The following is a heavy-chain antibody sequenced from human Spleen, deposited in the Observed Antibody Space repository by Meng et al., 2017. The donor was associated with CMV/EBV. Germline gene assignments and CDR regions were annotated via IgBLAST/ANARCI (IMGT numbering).Heavy chain of an antibody. CDR3: ARAGIVGASFDP. CDR2: INHSSGST. V-gene: IGHV1-2*02. CDR1: GYTFTSYY. J-gene: IGHJ5*02. Sequence: CKASGYTFTSYYMHWVRQAPGQGLEWIGIINHSSGSTNYAQKFQGRVTMTRDTSISTAYMELSRLRSDDTAVYYCARAGIVGASFDPWGQGTLVTVSS. D-gene: IGHD1-26*01.